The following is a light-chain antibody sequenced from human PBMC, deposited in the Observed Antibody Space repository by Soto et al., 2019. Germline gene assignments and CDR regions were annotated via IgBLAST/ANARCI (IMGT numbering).Light chain of an antibody. CDR3: CSYALL. J-gene: IGLJ1*01. CDR1: SSDVGGYNY. V-gene: IGLV2-11*01. CDR2: DVT. Sequence: QSVLAQPRSVSGSPGQSVTISCTGTSSDVGGYNYVSWYQQHPGQAPKLMIYDVTKRPSGVPDRFSGSKSGNTASLSISGLQAEDEADYYCCSYALLFGTGTKVTVL.